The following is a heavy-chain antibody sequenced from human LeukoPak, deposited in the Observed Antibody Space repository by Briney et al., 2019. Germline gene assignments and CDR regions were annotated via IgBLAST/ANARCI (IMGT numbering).Heavy chain of an antibody. CDR1: GYTFTSYG. Sequence: ASVKVSCKASGYTFTSYGISWVRQAPGQGLEWMGGIIPIFGTANYAQKFQGRVTITADESTSTAYMELSSLRSEDTAVYYCAGSTVTRLAEYFQHWGQGTLVTVSS. CDR2: IIPIFGTA. D-gene: IGHD4-17*01. CDR3: AGSTVTRLAEYFQH. J-gene: IGHJ1*01. V-gene: IGHV1-69*13.